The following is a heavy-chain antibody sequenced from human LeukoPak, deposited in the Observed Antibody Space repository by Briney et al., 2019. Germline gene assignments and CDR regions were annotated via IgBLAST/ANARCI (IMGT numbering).Heavy chain of an antibody. CDR2: INHSGST. J-gene: IGHJ4*02. CDR3: ARFRATRGLDY. Sequence: SETLSLTCAVYGGSFSGYYWSWIRQPPGKGLEWIGEINHSGSTNYNPSLKSRVTISVDTSKNQFSLKLSSVTAADTAVYYCARFRATRGLDYWGQGTLVTVSS. CDR1: GGSFSGYY. D-gene: IGHD3-10*01. V-gene: IGHV4-34*01.